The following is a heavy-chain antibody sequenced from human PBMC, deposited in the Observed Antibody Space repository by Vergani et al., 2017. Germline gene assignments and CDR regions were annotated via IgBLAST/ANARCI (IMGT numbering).Heavy chain of an antibody. CDR2: ISGSGGST. CDR3: AKEVGHSSGCFPYFDF. Sequence: EVQLLESGGGLVQPGGSLRLSCAASGFTFSSYAMSWVRQAPGKGLEWVSAISGSGGSTYYADSVKGRFTISRDNSKNTLYLQLNSLRAEDTAVYYCAKEVGHSSGCFPYFDFWGQGTLVTVSS. D-gene: IGHD6-19*01. CDR1: GFTFSSYA. J-gene: IGHJ4*02. V-gene: IGHV3-23*01.